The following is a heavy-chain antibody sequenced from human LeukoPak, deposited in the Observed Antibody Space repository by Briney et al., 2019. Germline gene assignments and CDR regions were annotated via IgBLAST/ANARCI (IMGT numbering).Heavy chain of an antibody. CDR1: EFTFSSNA. V-gene: IGHV3-48*04. CDR2: ISSSSSTI. CDR3: ARDQYSSTWYRGAFDV. J-gene: IGHJ3*01. Sequence: PGGSLRLSCAASEFTFSSNAMSWVRQAPGKGLEWVSYISSSSSTIYYADSVKGRFTISRDNAKNTLYLQMNSLRAEDTAVYYCARDQYSSTWYRGAFDVWGQGTMVSVSS. D-gene: IGHD6-13*01.